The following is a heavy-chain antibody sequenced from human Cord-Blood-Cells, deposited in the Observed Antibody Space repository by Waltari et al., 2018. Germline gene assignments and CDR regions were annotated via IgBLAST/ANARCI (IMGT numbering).Heavy chain of an antibody. D-gene: IGHD3-3*01. J-gene: IGHJ6*02. CDR1: GYTFTGYY. CDR3: ASGTIRTGMDV. CDR2: SSPNRGGT. Sequence: QVQLVQSGAEVKKPGASVKVSCKASGYTFTGYYMPWVRQAPGQGLEWMGRSSPNRGGTNYAQKLQGRVTMTRDTSISTAYMELSRLRSDDTAVYYCASGTIRTGMDVWGQGTTVTVSS. V-gene: IGHV1-2*06.